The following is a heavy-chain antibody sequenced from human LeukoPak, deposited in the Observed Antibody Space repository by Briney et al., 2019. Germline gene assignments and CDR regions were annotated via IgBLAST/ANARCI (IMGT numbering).Heavy chain of an antibody. CDR1: GGSISSYY. CDR3: ARGETAGDIVVVPAALWWFDP. D-gene: IGHD2-2*01. J-gene: IGHJ5*02. V-gene: IGHV4-59*01. Sequence: PSETLSLTCTVSGGSISSYYWSWIRQPPGKGLEWIGYIYYSGSTTYNPALKSRVTISVDTSKNQFSLKLSSVTAADTAVYYCARGETAGDIVVVPAALWWFDPWGQGTLVTVSS. CDR2: IYYSGST.